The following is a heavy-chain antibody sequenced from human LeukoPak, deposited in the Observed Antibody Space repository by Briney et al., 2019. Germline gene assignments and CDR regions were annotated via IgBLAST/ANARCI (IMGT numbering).Heavy chain of an antibody. D-gene: IGHD4-23*01. CDR1: GYTFTSYA. CDR2: INTNTGNP. Sequence: GASVKVSCKASGYTFTSYAMNWVRQAPGQGLEWMGWINTNTGNPTYAQGFTGRFVFSLDTSVSTAYLQIGSLKAEDTAVYYCARDRFFTEVVTKSPVGRPRPQSLGYWGQGTLVTVSS. CDR3: ARDRFFTEVVTKSPVGRPRPQSLGY. J-gene: IGHJ4*02. V-gene: IGHV7-4-1*01.